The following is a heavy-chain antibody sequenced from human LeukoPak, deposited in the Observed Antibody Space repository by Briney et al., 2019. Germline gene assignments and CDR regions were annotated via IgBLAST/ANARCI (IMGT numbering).Heavy chain of an antibody. V-gene: IGHV3-30*18. CDR1: GFTLSSYG. CDR2: ISYDGSNK. CDR3: AKGSSSWYKFDY. D-gene: IGHD6-13*01. Sequence: PGGSLRLSCAASGFTLSSYGMHWVRQAPGKGLEWVAVISYDGSNKYYADSVKGRFTISRDNSKNTLYLQMNSLRAEDTAVYYCAKGSSSWYKFDYWGQGTLVTVSS. J-gene: IGHJ4*02.